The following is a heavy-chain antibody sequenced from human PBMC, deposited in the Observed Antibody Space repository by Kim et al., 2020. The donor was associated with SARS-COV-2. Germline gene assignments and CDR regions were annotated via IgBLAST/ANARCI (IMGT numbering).Heavy chain of an antibody. V-gene: IGHV5-10-1*01. CDR1: GYSFTSYW. CDR3: ARQVVAPYWYFDL. Sequence: GESLKISCKGSGYSFTSYWISWVRQMPGKGLEWMGRIDPSDSYTNYSPSFQGYVTISADKSISTAYLQWSSLKASDTAMYYCARQVVAPYWYFDLWGRGTLVTVSS. J-gene: IGHJ2*01. CDR2: IDPSDSYT. D-gene: IGHD3-22*01.